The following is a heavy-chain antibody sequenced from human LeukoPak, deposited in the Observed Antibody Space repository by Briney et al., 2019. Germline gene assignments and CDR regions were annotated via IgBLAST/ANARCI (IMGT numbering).Heavy chain of an antibody. CDR1: GFTVNSNY. Sequence: PGGSLRLSCAASGFTVNSNYMIWVRQAPGKGLEWVSVIYSGGATYYADSVKGRFTISRDNSKNTVYLQMNSLSAEDTAVYYCARPSDSSGQYFDSWGQGTLVTVSS. J-gene: IGHJ4*02. V-gene: IGHV3-66*04. CDR3: ARPSDSSGQYFDS. CDR2: IYSGGAT. D-gene: IGHD6-19*01.